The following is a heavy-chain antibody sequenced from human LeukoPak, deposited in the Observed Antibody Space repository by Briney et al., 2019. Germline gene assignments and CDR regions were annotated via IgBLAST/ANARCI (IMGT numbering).Heavy chain of an antibody. CDR2: ISSSSYYI. D-gene: IGHD3-10*01. Sequence: GGSLRLSCAASGFPLSNYTMTWVRQAPGKGLEWVSSISSSSYYIYYADSVKGRFTISRDSAKNSLYLQMNSLRAEDTAVYYCVARGGISNWFDPWGQGTLVTVSS. J-gene: IGHJ5*02. CDR3: VARGGISNWFDP. V-gene: IGHV3-21*01. CDR1: GFPLSNYT.